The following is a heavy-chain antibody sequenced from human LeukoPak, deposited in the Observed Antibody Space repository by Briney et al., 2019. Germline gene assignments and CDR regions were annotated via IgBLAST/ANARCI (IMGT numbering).Heavy chain of an antibody. D-gene: IGHD4-17*01. CDR1: GGSISSYY. Sequence: SETLSLTCSVFGGSISSYYWSWIRQPPGKGLEWIVYIYDSGSTNYNPSLKSRVTIPVDTSKNQFSLKRSSVTAADTSVYYCAREDYGKFDYWGQGTLVTVSS. V-gene: IGHV4-59*12. CDR3: AREDYGKFDY. J-gene: IGHJ4*02. CDR2: IYDSGST.